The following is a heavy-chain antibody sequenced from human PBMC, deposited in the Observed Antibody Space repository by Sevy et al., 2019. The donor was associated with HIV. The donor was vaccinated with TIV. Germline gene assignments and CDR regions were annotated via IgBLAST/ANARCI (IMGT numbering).Heavy chain of an antibody. V-gene: IGHV3-11*01. CDR3: ARVDYDDYTTWGTGYYYMDV. D-gene: IGHD4-17*01. CDR2: ITSGGNSI. J-gene: IGHJ6*03. Sequence: GGSLRLPCAVSGFAFSDYYMTWIRQAPGKGLEWVSYITSGGNSINYAGSVKGRFTVSRDNTKNSLYLQMNSLRAEDTAVYYCARVDYDDYTTWGTGYYYMDVWGKGTMVTVSS. CDR1: GFAFSDYY.